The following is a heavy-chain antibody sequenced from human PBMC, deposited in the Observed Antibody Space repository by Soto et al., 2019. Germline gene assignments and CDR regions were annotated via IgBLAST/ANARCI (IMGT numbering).Heavy chain of an antibody. CDR2: IYYSGST. J-gene: IGHJ5*02. Sequence: SETLSLTCTVSGGSISSYYWSWIRQPPGKGLEWIGYIYYSGSTNYNPSLKSRVTISVDTSKNQFSLKLSYVTAADTAVYYCARDACTNGVCGWVDPWGQGTLVTVSS. CDR1: GGSISSYY. D-gene: IGHD2-8*01. V-gene: IGHV4-59*01. CDR3: ARDACTNGVCGWVDP.